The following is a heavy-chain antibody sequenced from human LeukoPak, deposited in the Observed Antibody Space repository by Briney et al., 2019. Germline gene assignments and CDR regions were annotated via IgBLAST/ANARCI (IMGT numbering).Heavy chain of an antibody. Sequence: PGGSLRLSCAASGFTFSSSAMGWVRQAPGKGRGWVSLIGGSGGPTYYADSVKGRFTISRDNSNNTVFLQMNSLGAEDTAMYYCASGGVKSGWYDSWGQGTLVTVSS. CDR1: GFTFSSSA. V-gene: IGHV3-23*01. D-gene: IGHD2-8*02. CDR2: IGGSGGPT. J-gene: IGHJ5*01. CDR3: ASGGVKSGWYDS.